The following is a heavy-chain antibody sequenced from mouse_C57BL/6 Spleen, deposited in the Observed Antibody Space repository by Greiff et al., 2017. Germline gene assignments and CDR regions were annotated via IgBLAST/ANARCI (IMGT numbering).Heavy chain of an antibody. D-gene: IGHD3-2*02. J-gene: IGHJ4*01. CDR3: ARGGTAQATDYYAMDY. CDR2: INPGSGGT. Sequence: QVHVKQSGAELVRPGTSVKVSCKASGYAFTNYLIEWVKQRPGQGLEWIGVINPGSGGTNYNEKFKGKATLTADKSYSTAYMQLSSLTSEDSAVYFCARGGTAQATDYYAMDYWGQGTSVTVSS. CDR1: GYAFTNYL. V-gene: IGHV1-54*01.